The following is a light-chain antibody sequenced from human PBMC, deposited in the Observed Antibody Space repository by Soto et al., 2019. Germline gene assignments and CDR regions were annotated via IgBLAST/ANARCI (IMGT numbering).Light chain of an antibody. Sequence: QSVLTQPPSVSGAPGQRVTISCTGSSSNIGAGYDVHWYQQLPGTTPKFLIYGNNNRPSGVPDRFSGYKSGISASLAITGLQAEDEADYYCQSYDSGLGGPHVIFGGGTKLTVL. V-gene: IGLV1-40*01. J-gene: IGLJ2*01. CDR3: QSYDSGLGGPHVI. CDR1: SSNIGAGYD. CDR2: GNN.